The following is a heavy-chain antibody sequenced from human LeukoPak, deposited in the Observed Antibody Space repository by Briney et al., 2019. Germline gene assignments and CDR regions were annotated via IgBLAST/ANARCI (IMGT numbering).Heavy chain of an antibody. Sequence: GGSLRLSCAASGFTVSSNYMSWVRQAPGKGLEWVSYISSSGSTIYYADSVKGRFTISRDNAKNSLYLQMNSLRAEDTAVYYCAREAYCGGDCPSTYYFDYWGQGTLVTVSS. J-gene: IGHJ4*02. V-gene: IGHV3-11*04. CDR1: GFTVSSNY. D-gene: IGHD2-21*02. CDR2: ISSSGSTI. CDR3: AREAYCGGDCPSTYYFDY.